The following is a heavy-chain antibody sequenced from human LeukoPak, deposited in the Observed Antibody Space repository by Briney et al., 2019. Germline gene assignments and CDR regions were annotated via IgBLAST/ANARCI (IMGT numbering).Heavy chain of an antibody. CDR2: ISGSGGTT. J-gene: IGHJ4*02. V-gene: IGHV3-23*01. Sequence: GGSLRLSCGVSGLTFSSYAMTWVRQAPGKGLEWVSVISGSGGTTYYADSVKGRFTISRDNAKNSLYLQMNSLRAEDTAVYYCARGTPTTRDFDSWGQGTLVTVSS. CDR3: ARGTPTTRDFDS. CDR1: GLTFSSYA. D-gene: IGHD4-11*01.